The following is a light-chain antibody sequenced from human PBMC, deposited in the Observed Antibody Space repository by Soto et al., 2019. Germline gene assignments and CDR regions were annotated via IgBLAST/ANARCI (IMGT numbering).Light chain of an antibody. CDR3: QQYNSWTIT. V-gene: IGKV3D-15*01. CDR1: QNINSD. CDR2: GAS. Sequence: EILMTQSQATLSVSPGESATLSCGASQNINSDLDWYVQKPGQAPRRVIYGASTWGTDVPPRLTGSGYGTEFTLTISGLKYEDFAVYYCQQYNSWTITFGHGTRLEIK. J-gene: IGKJ5*01.